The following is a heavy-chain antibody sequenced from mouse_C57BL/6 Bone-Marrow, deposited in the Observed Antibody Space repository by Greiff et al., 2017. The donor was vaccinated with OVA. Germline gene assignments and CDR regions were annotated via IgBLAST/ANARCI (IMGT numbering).Heavy chain of an antibody. CDR1: GYTFTDYY. J-gene: IGHJ4*01. CDR2: IYPGSGNT. CDR3: AIRTEAMDY. D-gene: IGHD1-1*01. Sequence: VQLQQSGAELVRPGASVKLSCKASGYTFTDYYINWVKQRPGQGLEWIARIYPGSGNTYYNEKFKGKATLTAEKSSSTAYMQLSSLTSEDSAVYFCAIRTEAMDYWGQGTSVTVSS. V-gene: IGHV1-76*01.